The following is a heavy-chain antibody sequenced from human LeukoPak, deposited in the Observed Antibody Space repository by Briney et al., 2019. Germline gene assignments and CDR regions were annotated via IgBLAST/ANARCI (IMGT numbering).Heavy chain of an antibody. V-gene: IGHV3-30-3*01. CDR3: ARERQDAILHSGAFDI. Sequence: PGRSLSLSCAASGFTFSTYFMHWVRQAPGKGLEWVADIASDGSHTFYVESVKGRFTISRDNSKNTLYLQMNSLRAEDTAVYFCARERQDAILHSGAFDIWSQGTMVTVSS. D-gene: IGHD2-21*01. J-gene: IGHJ3*02. CDR2: IASDGSHT. CDR1: GFTFSTYF.